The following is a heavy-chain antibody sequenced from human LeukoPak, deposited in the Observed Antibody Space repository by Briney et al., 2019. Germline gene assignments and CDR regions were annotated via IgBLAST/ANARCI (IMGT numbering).Heavy chain of an antibody. V-gene: IGHV3-13*01. CDR1: GFTFSSYD. CDR2: IGTAGDT. D-gene: IGHD1-26*01. CDR3: ARDIHYSGSYFYHAFDY. Sequence: GGSLRLSCAASGFTFSSYDMHWVRQATGKGLEWVSAIGTAGDTYYPGSVKGRFTISRENAKNSLYLQMNSLRAGDTAVYYCARDIHYSGSYFYHAFDYWGQGTLVTVSS. J-gene: IGHJ4*02.